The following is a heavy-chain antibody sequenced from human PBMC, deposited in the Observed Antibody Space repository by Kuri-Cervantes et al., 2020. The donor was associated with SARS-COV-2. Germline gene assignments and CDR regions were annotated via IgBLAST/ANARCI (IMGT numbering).Heavy chain of an antibody. J-gene: IGHJ4*02. D-gene: IGHD3-9*01. CDR3: AKGPGSDWYYFDY. CDR1: GFTFSSYG. V-gene: IGHV3-30*18. CDR2: ISYDGSNK. Sequence: GESLKISCAASGFTFSSYGMHWVRQAPGKGLEWVAVISYDGSNKYYADSVRGRFTISRDNSKNTLYLQMNSLRAEDTAVYYCAKGPGSDWYYFDYWGQGNLVDVSS.